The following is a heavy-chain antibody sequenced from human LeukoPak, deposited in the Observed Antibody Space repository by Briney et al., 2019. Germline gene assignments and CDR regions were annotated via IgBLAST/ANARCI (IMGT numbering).Heavy chain of an antibody. CDR3: ARGGLYYYDSSGFKKDFDY. Sequence: GGSLRLSCAASGFTFSSYAMHWVRQAPGKGLEWVAVISYDGSNKYYADSVKGRFTISRDNSKNTLYLQMNSLRAEDTAVYYCARGGLYYYDSSGFKKDFDYWGQGTLVTVSS. D-gene: IGHD3-22*01. J-gene: IGHJ4*02. CDR1: GFTFSSYA. CDR2: ISYDGSNK. V-gene: IGHV3-30-3*01.